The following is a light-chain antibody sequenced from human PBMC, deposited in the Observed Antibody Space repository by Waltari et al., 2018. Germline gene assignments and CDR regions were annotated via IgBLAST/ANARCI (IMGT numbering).Light chain of an antibody. J-gene: IGLJ3*02. Sequence: VVTPPPSASGTPGQRFTISCSGSISNIGGNHVTWYQQFPGMAPKPLIYTNSQRPSGVPDRFSGSKSGTSASLAISGLRSEDEAQYYCAAWADGLSGPAFGGGTKLTVL. CDR1: ISNIGGNH. V-gene: IGLV1-47*01. CDR3: AAWADGLSGPA. CDR2: TNS.